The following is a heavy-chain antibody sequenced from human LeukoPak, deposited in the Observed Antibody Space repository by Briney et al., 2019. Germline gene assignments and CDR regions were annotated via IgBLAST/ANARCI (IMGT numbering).Heavy chain of an antibody. J-gene: IGHJ4*02. CDR2: INPSGGST. D-gene: IGHD3-22*01. CDR3: TKSLGGYYAFDY. V-gene: IGHV1-46*01. CDR1: GYTFTSYY. Sequence: GASVKVSCKASGYTFTSYYMHWVRQAPGQGLEWMGIINPSGGSTSYAQKFQGRVTMTRDTSTSTVYMELSSLRSEDTAVYYCTKSLGGYYAFDYWGQGTLVTVSS.